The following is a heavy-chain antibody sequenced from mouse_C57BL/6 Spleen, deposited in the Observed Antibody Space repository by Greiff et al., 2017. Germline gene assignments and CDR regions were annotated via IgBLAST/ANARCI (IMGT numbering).Heavy chain of an antibody. CDR3: ARRTTVVAHYAMDY. CDR2: ISSGSSTI. D-gene: IGHD1-1*01. CDR1: GFTFSDYG. V-gene: IGHV5-17*01. Sequence: EVKLMESGGGLVKPGGSLKLSCAASGFTFSDYGMHWVRQAPEKGLEWVAYISSGSSTIYYADTVKGRFTISRDNAKHTLFLQMTSLRSEDTAMYYCARRTTVVAHYAMDYWGQGTSVTVSS. J-gene: IGHJ4*01.